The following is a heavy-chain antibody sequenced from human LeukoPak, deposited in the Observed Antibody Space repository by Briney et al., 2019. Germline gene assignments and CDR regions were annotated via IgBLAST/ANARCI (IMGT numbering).Heavy chain of an antibody. CDR3: VRRAGSVVVSAGPYFDY. D-gene: IGHD2-2*01. CDR2: FYYSGRT. J-gene: IGHJ4*02. V-gene: IGHV4-39*01. Sequence: SETLSLTCTVSGGSISSSSYYWGWIRQPPGKGLEWIGNFYYSGRTYYNPSLKGRVTISVDTSKNQFSLKLSSVTAADTAVYYCVRRAGSVVVSAGPYFDYWGQGTLVTASS. CDR1: GGSISSSSYY.